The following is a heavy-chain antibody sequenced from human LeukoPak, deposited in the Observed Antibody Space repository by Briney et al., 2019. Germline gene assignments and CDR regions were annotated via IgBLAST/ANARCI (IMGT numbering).Heavy chain of an antibody. CDR2: ISSSSSTI. CDR1: GFTFSRYS. Sequence: QAGGSLRLSCAASGFTFSRYSMNWVRQAPGKGLEWLSYISSSSSTIYYADSVKGRFTISRDNAKNALYLQMNSLGAEDTAVYYCARDYYGDYILDGWGQGTLVTVSS. V-gene: IGHV3-48*04. D-gene: IGHD4-17*01. CDR3: ARDYYGDYILDG. J-gene: IGHJ4*02.